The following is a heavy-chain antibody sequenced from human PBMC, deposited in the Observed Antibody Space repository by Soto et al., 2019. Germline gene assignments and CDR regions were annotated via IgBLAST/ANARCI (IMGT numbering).Heavy chain of an antibody. CDR3: ARDQPGYSYGYGLGY. J-gene: IGHJ4*02. CDR1: GFTFRSYG. Sequence: GGSLRLSCAASGFTFRSYGMHWVRQAPGKGLEWVSSISSSSYIYYADSVKGRFTISRDNAKNSLYLQMNSLRAEDTAVYYCARDQPGYSYGYGLGYWGQGTLVTVSS. V-gene: IGHV3-21*01. D-gene: IGHD5-18*01. CDR2: ISSSSYI.